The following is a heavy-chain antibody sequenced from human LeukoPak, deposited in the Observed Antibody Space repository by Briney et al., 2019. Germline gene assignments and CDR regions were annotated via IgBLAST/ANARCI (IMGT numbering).Heavy chain of an antibody. V-gene: IGHV3-21*01. CDR1: GFTFSGQS. CDR3: VGPDSQFAC. Sequence: GGSLRLSCAASGFTFSGQSMNWVRQAPGKGLEWVSSISSNSLHIFYADSVKGRFTISRDNAKNSHYLQMNNLRAEDTAVYYCVGPDSQFACWGQGTLVTVSS. CDR2: ISSNSLHI. J-gene: IGHJ4*02. D-gene: IGHD3-10*01.